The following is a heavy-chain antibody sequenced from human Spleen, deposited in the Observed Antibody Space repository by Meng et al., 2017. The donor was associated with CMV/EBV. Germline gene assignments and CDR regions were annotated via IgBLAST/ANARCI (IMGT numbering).Heavy chain of an antibody. CDR2: VSYSGNT. Sequence: SETLSLTCAVYGGSFSGYYWSWIRQPPGKALEWIGSVSYSGNTWYDPSLKSRVTISLDTSKNQFSLKLTSVTAADTAVYYCARDQRTYDFWSGYYYWGQGTLVTVSS. J-gene: IGHJ4*02. D-gene: IGHD3-3*01. V-gene: IGHV4-34*01. CDR3: ARDQRTYDFWSGYYY. CDR1: GGSFSGYY.